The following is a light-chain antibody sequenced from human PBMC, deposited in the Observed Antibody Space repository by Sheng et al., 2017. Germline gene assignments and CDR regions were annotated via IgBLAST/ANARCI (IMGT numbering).Light chain of an antibody. CDR1: QTVNSNY. Sequence: EIVLTQSPGTLSLSPGERVTLSCRASQTVNSNYFAWYQQKPGQAPRLLIFAGSRRATGIPDRFSGSGSGTDFTLTVSRLEPDDFAVFYCQQYDSSPPLFTFGPGTKVDIK. CDR2: AGS. V-gene: IGKV3-20*01. CDR3: QQYDSSPPLFT. J-gene: IGKJ3*01.